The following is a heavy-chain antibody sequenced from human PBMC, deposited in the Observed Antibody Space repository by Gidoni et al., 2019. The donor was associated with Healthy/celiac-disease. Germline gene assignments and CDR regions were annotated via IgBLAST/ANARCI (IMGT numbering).Heavy chain of an antibody. V-gene: IGHV3-23*01. D-gene: IGHD2-21*01. Sequence: EVQLLESGGGLVQPGGSLRLSCAASGFTFSSSALSWVRQAPGKGLEWVSAISGSGGSTYYADSVKGRFTISRDNSKNTLYLQMNSLRAEDTAVYYCAKDDDSFCGGDCLDAFDIWGQGTMVTVSS. CDR3: AKDDDSFCGGDCLDAFDI. J-gene: IGHJ3*02. CDR1: GFTFSSSA. CDR2: ISGSGGST.